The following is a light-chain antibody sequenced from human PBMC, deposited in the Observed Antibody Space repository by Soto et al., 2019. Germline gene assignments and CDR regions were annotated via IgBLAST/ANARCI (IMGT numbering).Light chain of an antibody. Sequence: DIQLTQSPSSLSASVGDRVTITCRASQDIRIYLAWFQKKPGKAPKSLIYGASTSQSGVPSRFSGSGYGTDFTLTISSLQPEDSATYYCHQYNRYPQSFGQGTEVEIK. CDR2: GAS. V-gene: IGKV1-16*01. J-gene: IGKJ1*01. CDR1: QDIRIY. CDR3: HQYNRYPQS.